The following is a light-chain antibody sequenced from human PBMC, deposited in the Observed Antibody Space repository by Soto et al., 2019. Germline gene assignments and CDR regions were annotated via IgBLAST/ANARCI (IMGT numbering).Light chain of an antibody. CDR2: DVS. V-gene: IGLV2-14*01. J-gene: IGLJ3*02. CDR3: SSYTSSSTPWV. CDR1: SSDVGGYNY. Sequence: QLVLTQPASVSGSPGQSITISCTGTSSDVGGYNYVSWYQQHPGKAPQLMIYDVSNRPSGVSDRFSGSKSGNTASLTISGLQAEDEADYYCSSYTSSSTPWVFGGGTKLTVL.